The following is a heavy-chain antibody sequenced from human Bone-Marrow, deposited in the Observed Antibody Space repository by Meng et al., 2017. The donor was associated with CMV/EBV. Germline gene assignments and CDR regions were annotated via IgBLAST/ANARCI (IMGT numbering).Heavy chain of an antibody. D-gene: IGHD3-10*01. CDR1: GFTLATYA. CDR3: AREPFAGSFPLDY. J-gene: IGHJ4*02. CDR2: IYTDGTIT. Sequence: GESLKISCAASGFTLATYAMHWVRQPPGKGLLWVSRIYTDGTITTYADSVKGRFTISRDNAKSTLYLQMDSLRVDDTAVYFCAREPFAGSFPLDYWGQGTLVTVSS. V-gene: IGHV3-74*01.